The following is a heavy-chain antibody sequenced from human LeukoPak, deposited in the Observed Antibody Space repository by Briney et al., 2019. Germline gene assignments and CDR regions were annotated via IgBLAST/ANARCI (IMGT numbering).Heavy chain of an antibody. V-gene: IGHV1-2*02. CDR1: GYTFTGYY. J-gene: IGHJ4*02. CDR3: ARATPRQVDY. Sequence: ASVKVSCKASGYTFTGYYMHWVRQAPGQGLEWMGWINPNSGGTNYAQKFQGRVTMTRDTSTSTVYMELSSLRSEDTAVYYCARATPRQVDYWGQGTLVTVSS. CDR2: INPNSGGT.